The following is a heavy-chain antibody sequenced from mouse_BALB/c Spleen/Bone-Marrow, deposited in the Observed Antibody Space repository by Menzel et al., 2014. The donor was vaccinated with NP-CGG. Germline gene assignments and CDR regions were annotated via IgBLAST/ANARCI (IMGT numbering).Heavy chain of an antibody. D-gene: IGHD2-14*01. J-gene: IGHJ3*01. CDR2: ISDGGTYT. CDR1: GLTFSDYY. CDR3: VRDGDYRYACFTY. V-gene: IGHV5-4*02. Sequence: EVKLVESGGGLVKPGGSLKLSCAASGLTFSDYYIYWVRQTPEKRLEWVATISDGGTYTYYPDTVKGRFTISRDNAKNNLYLQMNGLKSEDTAMYYCVRDGDYRYACFTYWGQGTLVTVSA.